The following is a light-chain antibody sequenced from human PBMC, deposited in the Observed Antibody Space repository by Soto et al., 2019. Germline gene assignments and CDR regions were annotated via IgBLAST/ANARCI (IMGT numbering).Light chain of an antibody. CDR1: QSISSW. J-gene: IGKJ1*01. CDR2: KAS. V-gene: IGKV1-5*03. CDR3: QHYSSLPRT. Sequence: IQLTQSPSTLSAYVGDRVTITCRASQSISSWLAWYQEKPGKAPKLLIYKASDLGSGVPSRFSASGSGTEFTLTISSLQPDDFATYHCQHYSSLPRTFGQGTKVDIK.